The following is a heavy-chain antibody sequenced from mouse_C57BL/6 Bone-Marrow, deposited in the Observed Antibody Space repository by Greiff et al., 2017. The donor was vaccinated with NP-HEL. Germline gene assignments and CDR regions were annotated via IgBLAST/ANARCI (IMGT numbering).Heavy chain of an antibody. CDR1: GFSLTSYG. Sequence: QVHVKQSGPGLVQPSQSLSITCTVSGFSLTSYGVHWVRQSPGKGLEWLGVIWRGGSTDYNAAFMSRLSITKDNSKSQVFFKMNSLQADDTAIYYCAKMGLKGYAMDYWGQGTSVTVSS. V-gene: IGHV2-5*01. CDR2: IWRGGST. CDR3: AKMGLKGYAMDY. J-gene: IGHJ4*01.